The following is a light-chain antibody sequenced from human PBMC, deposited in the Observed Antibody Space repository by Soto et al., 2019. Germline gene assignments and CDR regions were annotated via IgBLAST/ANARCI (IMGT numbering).Light chain of an antibody. J-gene: IGLJ1*01. Sequence: QSVLTQSASVSGSPGQSITISCAGTMRDVGAYNLVSWYQQHPGRAPQLIIYEVRNRPSGISFRFSGSKSGNTASLTISGLRSEDEAEYYCAGWDDSLSSSYVFGSGTKV. V-gene: IGLV2-14*01. CDR2: EVR. CDR1: MRDVGAYNL. CDR3: AGWDDSLSSSYV.